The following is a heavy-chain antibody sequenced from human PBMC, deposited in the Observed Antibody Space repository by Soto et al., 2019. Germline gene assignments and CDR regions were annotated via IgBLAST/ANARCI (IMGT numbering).Heavy chain of an antibody. Sequence: PGGSLRLSCAASGFTFSSYSMNWVRQAPGKGLEWVSSISSSSSYIYYADSVKGRFTISRDNTKNSLYLQMNSLRAEDTAVYYCARDRRIAVAGKIHNWFDPWGQGTLVTSPQ. J-gene: IGHJ5*02. CDR2: ISSSSSYI. CDR3: ARDRRIAVAGKIHNWFDP. V-gene: IGHV3-21*01. CDR1: GFTFSSYS. D-gene: IGHD6-19*01.